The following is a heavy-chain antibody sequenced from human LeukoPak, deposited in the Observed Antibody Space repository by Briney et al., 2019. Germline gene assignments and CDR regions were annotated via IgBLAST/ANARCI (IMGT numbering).Heavy chain of an antibody. V-gene: IGHV1-2*06. CDR1: GYTFTGYY. CDR2: INPNSGGT. D-gene: IGHD1-1*01. CDR3: ARDPGDNRNDMDY. J-gene: IGHJ4*02. Sequence: GASVKVSCKASGYTFTGYYMHWVRQAPGQGLEWMGRINPNSGGTNYAQKFQGRVTMTRDTSISTAYMELSRLRSDDTAVYYCARDPGDNRNDMDYWGQGTLVTVSS.